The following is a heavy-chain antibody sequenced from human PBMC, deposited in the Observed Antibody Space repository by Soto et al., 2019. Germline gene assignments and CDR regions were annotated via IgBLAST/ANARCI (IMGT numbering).Heavy chain of an antibody. V-gene: IGHV3-33*01. CDR2: IWYDGSNK. J-gene: IGHJ4*02. Sequence: SLRLSCAASGFTFSSYGMHWVRQAPGKGLEWVAVIWYDGSNKYYADSVKGRFTISRDNSKNTLYLQMNSLRAEDTAVYYCARGSSIAARNFDYWGQGTLVTVSS. CDR3: ARGSSIAARNFDY. D-gene: IGHD6-6*01. CDR1: GFTFSSYG.